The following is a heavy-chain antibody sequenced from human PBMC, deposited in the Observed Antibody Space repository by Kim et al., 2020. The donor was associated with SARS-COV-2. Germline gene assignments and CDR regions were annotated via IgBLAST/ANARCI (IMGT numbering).Heavy chain of an antibody. V-gene: IGHV4-34*01. CDR3: ARGAGSGSYYKYFQH. D-gene: IGHD3-10*01. Sequence: SETLSLTCAVYGGSFSGYYWSWIRQPPGKGLEWIGEINHSGSTNYNPSLKSRVTISVDTSKNQFSLKLSSVTAADTAVYYCARGAGSGSYYKYFQHWGQGTLVTVSS. J-gene: IGHJ1*01. CDR2: INHSGST. CDR1: GGSFSGYY.